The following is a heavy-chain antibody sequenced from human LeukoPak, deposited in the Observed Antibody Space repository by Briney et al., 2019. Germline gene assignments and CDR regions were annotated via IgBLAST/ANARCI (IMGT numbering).Heavy chain of an antibody. CDR3: AAVDFDIVGATT. CDR2: IVVGSDYA. J-gene: IGHJ5*02. D-gene: IGHD1-26*01. CDR1: GFTFSSSA. V-gene: IGHV1-58*02. Sequence: ASVKVSCKASGFTFSSSAMHWVRQARGQRLEWIGWIVVGSDYANIAEKFRERVTITRDMSTSTAYMDLYSLRSEDTAVYYCAAVDFDIVGATTWGQGTLVTVSS.